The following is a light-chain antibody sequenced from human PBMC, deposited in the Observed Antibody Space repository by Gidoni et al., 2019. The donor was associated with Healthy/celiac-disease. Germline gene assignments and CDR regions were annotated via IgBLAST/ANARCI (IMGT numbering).Light chain of an antibody. V-gene: IGKV3-11*01. CDR1: QSVSSY. J-gene: IGKJ2*01. CDR3: QQRSSWPPMST. Sequence: DIVLTQSTPTLSLSPGERATLSCRASQSVSSYLAWYQQKPCQAPRLLIYDASNRAAGIPARFSGSGSGTDFALTISSLEPEDFAVSYCQQRSSWPPMSTFGQGTRLEIK. CDR2: DAS.